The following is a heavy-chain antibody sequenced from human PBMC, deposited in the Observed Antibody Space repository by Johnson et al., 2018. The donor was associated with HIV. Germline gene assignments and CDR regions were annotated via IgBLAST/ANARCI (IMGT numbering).Heavy chain of an antibody. CDR1: GFTFSSSG. Sequence: QVQLVESGGDVVQPGRSLRLSCAASGFTFSSSGMLWVRQAPGKGLEWVAVIWYDGTNEYSADSVKGRFTISRDNSKNTLYLQMNSLRPEDTAVYYCAKETRDSRSAFDIWGQGTMVTVSS. CDR2: IWYDGTNE. V-gene: IGHV3-30*18. D-gene: IGHD3-22*01. J-gene: IGHJ3*02. CDR3: AKETRDSRSAFDI.